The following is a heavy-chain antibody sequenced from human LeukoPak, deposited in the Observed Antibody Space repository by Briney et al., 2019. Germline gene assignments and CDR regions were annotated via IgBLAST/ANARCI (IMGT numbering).Heavy chain of an antibody. CDR2: INPNSGGT. CDR3: ARSWYYDFWSGPSGYYFDY. D-gene: IGHD3-3*01. J-gene: IGHJ4*02. CDR1: GYTFTGYY. V-gene: IGHV1-2*02. Sequence: GASVKVSCKASGYTFTGYYMHWVRQAPGQGLEWMGWINPNSGGTNYAQKFQGRVTMTRDTSISTAYMELSRLRSDDTAVYYCARSWYYDFWSGPSGYYFDYWGQGTLVTVSS.